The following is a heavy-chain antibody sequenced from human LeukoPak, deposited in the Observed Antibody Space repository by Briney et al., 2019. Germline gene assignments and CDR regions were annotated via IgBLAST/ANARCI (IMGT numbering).Heavy chain of an antibody. Sequence: GSSVKVSCKASGGTFSSYAISWVRQAPGQGLEWMGGIIPIFGTANYAQKFQGRVTITTDESTSTAYMELRSLRSDDTAVYYCARAQYYYGSGSYSPLGYWGQGTLVTVSS. CDR1: GGTFSSYA. D-gene: IGHD3-10*01. CDR3: ARAQYYYGSGSYSPLGY. CDR2: IIPIFGTA. V-gene: IGHV1-69*05. J-gene: IGHJ4*02.